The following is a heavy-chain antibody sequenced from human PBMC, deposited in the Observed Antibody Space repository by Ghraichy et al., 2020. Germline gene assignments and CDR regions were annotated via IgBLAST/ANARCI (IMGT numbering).Heavy chain of an antibody. CDR1: GGSISGYY. CDR2: IYDSGSP. Sequence: SETLSLTCTVSGGSISGYYWTWVRQPPGKGLEWFGYIYDSGSPNYNPSLKSRATISVDTSKNQFSLKLSSVTAADTAVYYCARRLGYCSGGSCSPYYGMDVWGQGTTVTVSS. D-gene: IGHD2-15*01. J-gene: IGHJ6*02. CDR3: ARRLGYCSGGSCSPYYGMDV. V-gene: IGHV4-59*01.